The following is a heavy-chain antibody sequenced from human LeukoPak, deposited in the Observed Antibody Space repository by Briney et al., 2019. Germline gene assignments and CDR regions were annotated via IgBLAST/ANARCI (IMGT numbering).Heavy chain of an antibody. Sequence: SETLSLTSTGSGGSISNYFWSWIRQPPGQGLQWIGYIYYSGGTNYNPSLKSRVTISVDTSKNQFSLKLSSVTAADTAVYYCARPSRSVSTAGAFDIWGQGTMVTVSS. D-gene: IGHD5/OR15-5a*01. V-gene: IGHV4-59*01. CDR2: IYYSGGT. J-gene: IGHJ3*02. CDR1: GGSISNYF. CDR3: ARPSRSVSTAGAFDI.